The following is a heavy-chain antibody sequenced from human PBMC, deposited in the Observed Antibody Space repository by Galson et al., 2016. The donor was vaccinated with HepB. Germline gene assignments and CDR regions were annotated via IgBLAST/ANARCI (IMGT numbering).Heavy chain of an antibody. CDR1: GFTFSSHW. V-gene: IGHV3-74*01. Sequence: SLRLSCAASGFTFSSHWMHWVRQVPGKGLVWVSRINSDGSSRSYADSVKGRFTISRDNAKNTMYLQVNSLRAEDTAVYYCAREIYGITIFGVAIGGYGMDVWGKGTTVTVPS. J-gene: IGHJ6*04. D-gene: IGHD3-3*01. CDR3: AREIYGITIFGVAIGGYGMDV. CDR2: INSDGSSR.